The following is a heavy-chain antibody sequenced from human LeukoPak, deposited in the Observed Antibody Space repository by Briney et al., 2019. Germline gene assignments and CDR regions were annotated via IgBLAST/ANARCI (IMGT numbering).Heavy chain of an antibody. CDR1: GYTFSDYG. J-gene: IGHJ5*01. Sequence: ASVKVSCKTSGYTFSDYGISWVRRAPGQGLEWMGWISPVNGHTDYAQKFQGRITMTKDTSTSTAYMHLRNLRSDDTAVYYCARDFGAWWFDFWGQGTLITVSS. V-gene: IGHV1-18*01. CDR2: ISPVNGHT. D-gene: IGHD3-16*01. CDR3: ARDFGAWWFDF.